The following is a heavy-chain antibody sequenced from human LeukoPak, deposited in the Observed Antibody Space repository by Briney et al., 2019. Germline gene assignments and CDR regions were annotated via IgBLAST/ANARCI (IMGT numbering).Heavy chain of an antibody. V-gene: IGHV3-66*01. D-gene: IGHD5-12*01. CDR1: GFTVSSKY. J-gene: IGHJ4*02. CDR2: LYSGGST. CDR3: AREAYESFLDC. Sequence: GGSLRLSCAASGFTVSSKYMTWVRQAPGKGLEWVSVLYSGGSTYCADSVKGRFTISRDDSNNTLYLQMNSLRPEDTAVYYCAREAYESFLDCWGQGTLVTVSS.